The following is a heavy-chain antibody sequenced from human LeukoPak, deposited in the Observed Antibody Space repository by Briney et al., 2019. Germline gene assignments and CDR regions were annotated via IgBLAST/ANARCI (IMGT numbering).Heavy chain of an antibody. Sequence: ASVRLSCTASGYTFTGYYMHWVRQAPGQGLEWMAWINPNNRGTNYAQKVQGWFTITRDTSISTAYMELSRLRSDDTAVYYHARVGRSYCGGDCYSGPFDYWGQGTLVTVSS. CDR1: GYTFTGYY. D-gene: IGHD2-21*02. V-gene: IGHV1-2*04. CDR3: ARVGRSYCGGDCYSGPFDY. CDR2: INPNNRGT. J-gene: IGHJ4*02.